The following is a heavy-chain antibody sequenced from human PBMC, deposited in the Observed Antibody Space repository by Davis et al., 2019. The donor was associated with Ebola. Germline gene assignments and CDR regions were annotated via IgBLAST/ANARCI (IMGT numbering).Heavy chain of an antibody. Sequence: ASVKVSCKASGYPFSNFEINWVRQVPGQGLEWMGWMNPKSGNTGYKQEFQDRITITRNPSLTTAYLELSGLTSEDTAVYYCARRYRYFDNWGQGTLVTVSS. CDR1: GYPFSNFE. V-gene: IGHV1-8*02. CDR2: MNPKSGNT. CDR3: ARRYRYFDN. J-gene: IGHJ4*02. D-gene: IGHD3-16*02.